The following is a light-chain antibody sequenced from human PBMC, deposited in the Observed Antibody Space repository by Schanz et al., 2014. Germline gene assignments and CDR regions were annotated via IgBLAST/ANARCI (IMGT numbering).Light chain of an antibody. CDR3: LQGTHWPYT. J-gene: IGKJ2*01. Sequence: EVLLPQSPLSLPVSLGQPASISCTSSQSLVHSDGNTYLIWFQQRPGQSPRRLIDKVSKRDSGVPDRFSGSGSGTHCTLQISGVEAEDVGLYYCLQGTHWPYTFGQGTKLEI. V-gene: IGKV2-30*02. CDR2: KVS. CDR1: QSLVHSDGNTY.